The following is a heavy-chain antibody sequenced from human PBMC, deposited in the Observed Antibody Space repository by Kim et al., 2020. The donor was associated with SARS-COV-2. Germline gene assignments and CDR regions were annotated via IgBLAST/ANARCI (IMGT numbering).Heavy chain of an antibody. CDR2: ISSSSSYI. CDR1: GFTFSSYS. Sequence: GGSLRLSCAASGFTFSSYSMNWVRQAPGKGLEWVSSISSSSSYIYYADSVKGRFTISRDNAKNSLYLQMNSLRAEDTAVYYCARDYYGSGSYPLAYYYGMDVWGQGTTVTVSS. V-gene: IGHV3-21*01. J-gene: IGHJ6*02. CDR3: ARDYYGSGSYPLAYYYGMDV. D-gene: IGHD3-10*01.